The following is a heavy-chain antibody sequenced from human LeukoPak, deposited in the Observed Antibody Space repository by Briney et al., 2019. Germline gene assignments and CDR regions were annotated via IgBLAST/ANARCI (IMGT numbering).Heavy chain of an antibody. J-gene: IGHJ3*02. V-gene: IGHV1-46*01. CDR3: ARGRVTATDGFDI. D-gene: IGHD2-21*02. Sequence: ASVKVSSTASGYTFTSYFIHWVRQAPGEGLEWMGIINPTGGSTSYAQKFQGRVTMTRDTSTSTVYMELSSLRSEDTAVYYCARGRVTATDGFDIWGEGTTVSVSS. CDR1: GYTFTSYF. CDR2: INPTGGST.